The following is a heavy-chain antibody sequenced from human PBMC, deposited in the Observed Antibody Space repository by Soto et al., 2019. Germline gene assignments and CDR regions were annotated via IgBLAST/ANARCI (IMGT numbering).Heavy chain of an antibody. V-gene: IGHV3-9*01. D-gene: IGHD6-19*01. CDR3: AKEGGGGYDLIAVAGYFDY. J-gene: IGHJ4*02. Sequence: EVQLVESGGGLVQPGRSLRLSCAASGFTFDDYAMHWVRQAPGKGLEWVSGISWNSGSIGYADSVKGRFTISRDNAKNSLYLQMNSLRAEDTALYYCAKEGGGGYDLIAVAGYFDYWGQGTLVTVSS. CDR1: GFTFDDYA. CDR2: ISWNSGSI.